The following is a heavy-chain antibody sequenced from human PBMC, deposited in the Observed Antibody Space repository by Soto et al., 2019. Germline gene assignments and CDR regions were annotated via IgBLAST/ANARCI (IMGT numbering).Heavy chain of an antibody. J-gene: IGHJ4*02. V-gene: IGHV1-69*12. CDR3: ASHGYSYGYLFDY. CDR2: IIPIFGAA. CDR1: GGTFSSYA. Sequence: QVQLVQSGAEVKKPGSSVKVSCKASGGTFSSYAISWVRQAPGQGLEWMGGIIPIFGAADYAQKFQGRVTITAGESTSTAYMELSSLRSEDTAVYYCASHGYSYGYLFDYWGQGTLVTVSS. D-gene: IGHD5-18*01.